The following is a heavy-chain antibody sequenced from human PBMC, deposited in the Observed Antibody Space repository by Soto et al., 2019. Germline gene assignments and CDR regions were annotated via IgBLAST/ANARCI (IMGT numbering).Heavy chain of an antibody. J-gene: IGHJ5*02. Sequence: SETLSLTCTVSGGSISSSSYYWGWIRQPPGKGLEWIGSIYYSGSTYYNPSLKSRVTISVDTSKNQFSLKLSSVTAADTAVYYRARKGLWFGELFSWFDPWGQGTLVTVSS. D-gene: IGHD3-10*01. V-gene: IGHV4-39*01. CDR3: ARKGLWFGELFSWFDP. CDR2: IYYSGST. CDR1: GGSISSSSYY.